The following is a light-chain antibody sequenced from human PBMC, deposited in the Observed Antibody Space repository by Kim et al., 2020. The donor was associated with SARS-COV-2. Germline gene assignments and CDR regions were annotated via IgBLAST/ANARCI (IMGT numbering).Light chain of an antibody. CDR2: EVS. CDR3: SSYTSSSTLGV. V-gene: IGLV2-18*02. CDR1: SSDVGSYNR. J-gene: IGLJ2*01. Sequence: QSVTISCTGTSSDVGSYNRVSWYQQPPGTAPKLMIDEVSNRPSGVPDRFSGSKSGNTASLTISGLQAEDEADYYCSSYTSSSTLGVFGGGTQLTVL.